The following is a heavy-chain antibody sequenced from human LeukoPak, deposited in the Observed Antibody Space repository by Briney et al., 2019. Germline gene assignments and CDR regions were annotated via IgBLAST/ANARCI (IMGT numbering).Heavy chain of an antibody. CDR1: GFTFSSYA. D-gene: IGHD3-10*01. Sequence: AGSLSLSCAASGFTFSSYAMHWVRQAPGKGLEYVSAISSNGGSTYYANSVKGRFTISRDNSKNTLYLQRGSLRAEDMAVYYCAREELWFGEILEPYFDYGGQGTLVTVSS. CDR2: ISSNGGST. CDR3: AREELWFGEILEPYFDY. V-gene: IGHV3-64*01. J-gene: IGHJ4*02.